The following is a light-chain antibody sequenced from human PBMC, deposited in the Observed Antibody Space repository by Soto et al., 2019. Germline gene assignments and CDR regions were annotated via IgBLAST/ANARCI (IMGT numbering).Light chain of an antibody. CDR1: QSVSNKY. CDR2: GAS. J-gene: IGKJ5*01. Sequence: EIVLTQSPGTLSLSPGERATLSWGASQSVSNKYLAWYQKNTCQAPRPLMYGASTRAAGFPARLSGSGYGTEFSLTISSLKSEDFEVYYCQQYSKWTITFGQGTRLEI. CDR3: QQYSKWTIT. V-gene: IGKV3-15*01.